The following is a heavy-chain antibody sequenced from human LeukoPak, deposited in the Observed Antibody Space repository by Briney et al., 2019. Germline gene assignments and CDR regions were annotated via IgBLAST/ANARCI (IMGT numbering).Heavy chain of an antibody. CDR1: GFTFSRFW. CDR2: IKQDGSEK. V-gene: IGHV3-7*01. CDR3: ARVEDSSGYHFDY. J-gene: IGHJ4*02. Sequence: PGGSLRLSCAASGFTFSRFWMSWVRQAPGKGLEWVANIKQDGSEKYYVDSVKGRFTISRDNAKNSLYLQMNSLRAEDTAVYYCARVEDSSGYHFDYWGQGTLVTVSS. D-gene: IGHD3-22*01.